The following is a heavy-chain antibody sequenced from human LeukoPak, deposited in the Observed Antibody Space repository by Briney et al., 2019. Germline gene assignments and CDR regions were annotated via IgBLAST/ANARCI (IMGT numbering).Heavy chain of an antibody. CDR2: ISGSGGSA. CDR1: GFTFSSYS. J-gene: IGHJ5*02. V-gene: IGHV3-23*01. Sequence: GGSLRLSCAASGFTFSSYSMKWVRQAPGKGLEWVSVISGSGGSAYYADSVRGRFTISRDNSKNTLYLQMNSLRAEDTAVYYCAKDLSYSSSWTHWFDPWGQGTLVTVSS. CDR3: AKDLSYSSSWTHWFDP. D-gene: IGHD6-13*01.